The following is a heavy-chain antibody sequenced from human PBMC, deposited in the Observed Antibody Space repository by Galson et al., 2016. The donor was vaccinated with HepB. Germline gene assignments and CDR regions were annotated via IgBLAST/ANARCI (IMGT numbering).Heavy chain of an antibody. Sequence: SLRLSCAASGISVSSYVMTWVRQAPGKGLEWVSAISGSGGSTYYADSVKGRFTISRDNSKNTLYLQMNSLRAEDTAVYYCAKDDDDYNDAFDIWGQGTMVTVSS. V-gene: IGHV3-23*01. J-gene: IGHJ3*02. CDR2: ISGSGGST. CDR1: GISVSSYV. D-gene: IGHD5-24*01. CDR3: AKDDDDYNDAFDI.